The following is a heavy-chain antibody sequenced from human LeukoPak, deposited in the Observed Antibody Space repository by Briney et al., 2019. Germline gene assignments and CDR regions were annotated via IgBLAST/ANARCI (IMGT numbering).Heavy chain of an antibody. CDR3: AREGWSGSYMDY. V-gene: IGHV4-4*07. CDR1: GGSISNYY. CDR2: VYTSGST. J-gene: IGHJ4*02. Sequence: SETLSLTCTVSGGSISNYYWSWIRRTAGKGLEWIGRVYTSGSTSYNPSLKSRLTISVDTSKDEVSLKLSSVTAADTAVYYCAREGWSGSYMDYWGQGTLVTVSS. D-gene: IGHD1-26*01.